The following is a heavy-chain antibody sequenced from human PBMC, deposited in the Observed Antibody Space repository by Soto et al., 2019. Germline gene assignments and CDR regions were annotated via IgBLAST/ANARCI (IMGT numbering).Heavy chain of an antibody. Sequence: SETLSLTCTVSGGSINSGDYSWTWIRQPPGKGLEWIGYIYHTGTTYYNTSLKSRVTISVDRSKNQFSLKLSSVTAADTAVYYCARGKNYYDSSGDSWFDPGGQGTRVPV. J-gene: IGHJ5*02. CDR3: ARGKNYYDSSGDSWFDP. D-gene: IGHD3-22*01. CDR1: GGSINSGDYS. CDR2: IYHTGTT. V-gene: IGHV4-30-2*01.